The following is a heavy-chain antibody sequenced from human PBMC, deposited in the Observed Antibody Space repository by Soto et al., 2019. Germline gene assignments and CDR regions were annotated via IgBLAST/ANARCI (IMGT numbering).Heavy chain of an antibody. CDR2: IKQDGSEK. CDR3: SRDSPPRARGTSRRPVH. CDR1: GFTFSSYW. D-gene: IGHD2-2*01. J-gene: IGHJ4*02. V-gene: IGHV3-7*01. Sequence: GGSLRLSCAASGFTFSSYWMSWVRQAPGKGLEWVANIKQDGSEKYYVDSVKGRFTISRDNAKNSLYLQMNSLRAEDTAVYYCSRDSPPRARGTSRRPVHWGQGNLVTGFS.